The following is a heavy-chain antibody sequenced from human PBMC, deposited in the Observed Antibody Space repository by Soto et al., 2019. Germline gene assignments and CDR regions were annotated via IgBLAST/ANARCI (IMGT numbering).Heavy chain of an antibody. J-gene: IGHJ4*02. D-gene: IGHD3-10*01. CDR1: GFPFSSYG. CDR2: ISYDGSNK. V-gene: IGHV3-30*03. CDR3: VGGNSSFDF. Sequence: QVQLVESGGGVVQPGRSLRLSCAASGFPFSSYGMHWVREAPGMGLEWVAVISYDGSNKYYADSVKGRFTISRDNSSSTLCLQMHSLRPRDTALLYCVGGNSSFDFRGQGTLV.